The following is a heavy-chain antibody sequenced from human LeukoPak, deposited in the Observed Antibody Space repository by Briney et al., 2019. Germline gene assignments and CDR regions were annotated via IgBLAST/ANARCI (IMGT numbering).Heavy chain of an antibody. D-gene: IGHD1-20*01. V-gene: IGHV6-1*01. CDR1: GDSVSSNSAA. J-gene: IGHJ6*02. CDR2: TYYRSKWYN. Sequence: SQTLSLTRAISGDSVSSNSAAWNWIRQSPSRGLEWLGRTYYRSKWYNDYAVSVKSRITINPDTSKNQFSLQLNSVTPEDTAVYYCAREREPSITGTDYYYYGMDVWGQGTTVTVSS. CDR3: AREREPSITGTDYYYYGMDV.